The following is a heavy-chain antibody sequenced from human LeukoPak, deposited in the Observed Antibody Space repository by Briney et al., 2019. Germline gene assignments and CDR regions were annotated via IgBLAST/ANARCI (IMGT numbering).Heavy chain of an antibody. CDR3: ARDQLRFFDY. J-gene: IGHJ4*02. CDR2: ISAYNGNT. D-gene: IGHD1-1*01. Sequence: ASVKVSCKASGGTFSSYGISWVRQAPGQGLEWMGWISAYNGNTNYAQKLQGRDTMTTDTSTSTAYMELRSLRSDDTAVYYCARDQLRFFDYWGQGTLVTVSS. CDR1: GGTFSSYG. V-gene: IGHV1-18*01.